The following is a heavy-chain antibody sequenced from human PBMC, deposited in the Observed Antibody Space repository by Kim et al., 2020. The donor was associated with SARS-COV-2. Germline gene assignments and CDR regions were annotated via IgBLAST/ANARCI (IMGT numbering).Heavy chain of an antibody. Sequence: GGSLRLSCAASGFMFSTYVMSWVRQAPGKGLEWVSSIRPSDGNRYYTYYVASVKDRFTTTTDNSKSTLYLQMSGRTAADTAVYFCTEGTVAGGLRSGMDVWGQGTTVTVSS. CDR1: GFMFSTYV. CDR2: IRPSDGNRYYT. J-gene: IGHJ6*02. D-gene: IGHD6-19*01. CDR3: TEGTVAGGLRSGMDV. V-gene: IGHV3-23*01.